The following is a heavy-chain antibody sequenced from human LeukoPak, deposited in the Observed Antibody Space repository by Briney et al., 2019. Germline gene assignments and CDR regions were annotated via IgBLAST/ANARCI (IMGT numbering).Heavy chain of an antibody. D-gene: IGHD2-15*01. CDR1: GFTFSNYA. CDR3: AKGATGLRIVGDD. Sequence: GGSLGLSCAASGFTFSNYAMTWVRQAPGKGLEWVSTITGSGNDAYYADSVKGRFTISRDNSKNMLYLQMNSLRAEDTAVYYCAKGATGLRIVGDDWGQGTLVTVSS. V-gene: IGHV3-23*01. J-gene: IGHJ4*02. CDR2: ITGSGNDA.